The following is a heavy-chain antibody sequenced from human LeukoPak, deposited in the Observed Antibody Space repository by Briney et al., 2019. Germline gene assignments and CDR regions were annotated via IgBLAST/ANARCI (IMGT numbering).Heavy chain of an antibody. CDR3: ARDPVGGSTIFDY. V-gene: IGHV4-59*12. Sequence: SETLSLTCTVSGGSISSYYWSWIRQPPGKGLEWIGYIYYSGSTNYNPSLKSRVTIPVDTSKNQFSLQLSSVTPEDTAVYYCARDPVGGSTIFDYWGQGTLVTVSS. CDR1: GGSISSYY. D-gene: IGHD1-26*01. CDR2: IYYSGST. J-gene: IGHJ4*02.